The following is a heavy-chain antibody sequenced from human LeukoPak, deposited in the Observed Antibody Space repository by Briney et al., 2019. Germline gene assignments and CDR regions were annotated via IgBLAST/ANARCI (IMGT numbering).Heavy chain of an antibody. CDR2: INSDGSRT. CDR1: GFTFSSYS. J-gene: IGHJ4*02. D-gene: IGHD3-10*01. Sequence: GGSLRLSCAASGFTFSSYSMHWVRQAPGKGLMWVSRINSDGSRTHYADSVKGRFTISRDNAKNTLYLQMNSLRAEDTAVYYCARESYGSGLYYFDYWGQGILVTVSS. V-gene: IGHV3-74*01. CDR3: ARESYGSGLYYFDY.